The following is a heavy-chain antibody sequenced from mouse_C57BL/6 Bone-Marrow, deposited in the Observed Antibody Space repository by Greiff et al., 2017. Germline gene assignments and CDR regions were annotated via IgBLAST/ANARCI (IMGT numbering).Heavy chain of an antibody. D-gene: IGHD2-3*01. V-gene: IGHV1-7*01. J-gene: IGHJ1*03. Sequence: QVQLQQSGAELAKPGASVKLSCEASGYTFTSYWMHWVKQRPGQGLEWIGYINPSSGYTKYNQKFKDKATLTADKSSSTAYMQLSSLTYEDSAVYYCARRMDGYCWYFDVWGTGTTVTVSS. CDR2: INPSSGYT. CDR1: GYTFTSYW. CDR3: ARRMDGYCWYFDV.